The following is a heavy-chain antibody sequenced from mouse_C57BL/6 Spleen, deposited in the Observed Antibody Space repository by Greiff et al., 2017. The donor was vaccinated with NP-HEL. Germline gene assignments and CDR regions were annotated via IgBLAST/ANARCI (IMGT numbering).Heavy chain of an antibody. CDR1: GYTFTSYW. J-gene: IGHJ3*01. CDR3: ATIYDGSSYEFAY. D-gene: IGHD1-1*01. V-gene: IGHV1-7*01. Sequence: VQLQQSGAELAKPGASVKLSCKASGYTFTSYWMHWVKQRPGQGLEWIGYINPSSGYTKYNQKFKDKATLTADKSSSTAYMQLSSLTYEDSAVYYCATIYDGSSYEFAYWGQGTLVTVSA. CDR2: INPSSGYT.